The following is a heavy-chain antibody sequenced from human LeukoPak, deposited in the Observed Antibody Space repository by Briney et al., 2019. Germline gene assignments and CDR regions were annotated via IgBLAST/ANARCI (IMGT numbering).Heavy chain of an antibody. CDR3: ARGSTGLRGRTDC. V-gene: IGHV1-2*02. CDR1: GYTFSDYY. J-gene: IGHJ4*02. D-gene: IGHD4-17*01. Sequence: ASGKVSCKASGYTFSDYYMHWVRQAPGQGLEWMGWINPKTGGTNYAQKFQGRVTMTRDTSIRTAYMELSRLRSDDTAVYYCARGSTGLRGRTDCWGQGTLVTVSS. CDR2: INPKTGGT.